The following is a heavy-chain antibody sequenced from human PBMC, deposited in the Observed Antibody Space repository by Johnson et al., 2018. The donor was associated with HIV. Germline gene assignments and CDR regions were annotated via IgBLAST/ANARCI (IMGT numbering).Heavy chain of an antibody. CDR3: ARATVESAFDI. CDR1: GFTFTNYW. V-gene: IGHV3-11*04. D-gene: IGHD4-23*01. Sequence: QVQLVESGGGLIQPGGSLRLSCAVSGFTFTNYWMHWVRQAPGKGLEWVSYISSSGSTIYYADSVKGRFTISRDNAKNSLYLQMNSLRAEDTAVYYCARATVESAFDIWGQGTMVTVSS. J-gene: IGHJ3*02. CDR2: ISSSGSTI.